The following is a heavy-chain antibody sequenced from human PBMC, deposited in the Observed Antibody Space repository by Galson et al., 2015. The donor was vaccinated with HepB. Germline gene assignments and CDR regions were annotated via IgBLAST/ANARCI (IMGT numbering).Heavy chain of an antibody. CDR1: GFAVSNYG. J-gene: IGHJ4*02. CDR2: MSTSHGAT. V-gene: IGHV3-23*01. CDR3: ANGGIGGSAGLDY. Sequence: LRLSCAASGFAVSNYGMTWVRQAPGKGLEGVSSMSTSHGATYYADSVKGRFTISRDESKNTLCLQMDTLRAQDTAMYFCANGGIGGSAGLDYWGQGTLVTVSS. D-gene: IGHD1-26*01.